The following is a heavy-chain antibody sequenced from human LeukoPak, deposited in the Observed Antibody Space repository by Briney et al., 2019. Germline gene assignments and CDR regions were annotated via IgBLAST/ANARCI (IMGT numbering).Heavy chain of an antibody. CDR1: GFTFSSYS. J-gene: IGHJ4*02. Sequence: GGSLRLSCAASGFTFSSYSMTWVRQAPGKGLEWVSSISSSSSYIYYADSVKGRFTISRDNAKNSLYLQMNSLRAEDTAVYYCARVGDYDILTGYYSLNHFDYWGQGTLVTVSS. V-gene: IGHV3-21*01. D-gene: IGHD3-9*01. CDR3: ARVGDYDILTGYYSLNHFDY. CDR2: ISSSSSYI.